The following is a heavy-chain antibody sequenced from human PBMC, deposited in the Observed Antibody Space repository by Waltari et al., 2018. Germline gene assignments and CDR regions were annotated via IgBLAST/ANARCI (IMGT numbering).Heavy chain of an antibody. Sequence: QVQLVQSGAEVKKPGASVKVSCKASGYTFTGYYMHWVRQAPGQGLEWMGRINPNSGGTNYAQKCQGRVTMTRDTSISTAYMELSRLRSDDTAVYYCARDFLCVGGDCIPSGRTLGMDVWGQGTTVTVSS. V-gene: IGHV1-2*06. CDR2: INPNSGGT. CDR3: ARDFLCVGGDCIPSGRTLGMDV. J-gene: IGHJ6*02. D-gene: IGHD2-21*01. CDR1: GYTFTGYY.